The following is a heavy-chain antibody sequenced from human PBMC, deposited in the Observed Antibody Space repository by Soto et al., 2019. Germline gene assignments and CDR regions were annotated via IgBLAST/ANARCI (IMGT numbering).Heavy chain of an antibody. CDR1: GFTFSSYW. J-gene: IGHJ4*02. CDR2: IKQDGSEK. D-gene: IGHD2-2*01. CDR3: ARDRGIVVVPAASDY. V-gene: IGHV3-7*01. Sequence: GGSLRLSCAASGFTFSSYWMSWGRQAPGKGLEWVANIKQDGSEKYYVDSVKGRFTISRDNAKNSLYLQMNSLRAEDTAVYYCARDRGIVVVPAASDYWGQGTLVTVSS.